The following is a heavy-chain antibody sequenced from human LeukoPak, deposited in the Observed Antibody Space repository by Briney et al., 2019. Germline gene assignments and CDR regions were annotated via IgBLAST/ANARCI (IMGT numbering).Heavy chain of an antibody. D-gene: IGHD6-19*01. V-gene: IGHV4-39*01. CDR1: GDSISTSSYY. CDR3: ATTGYSSGWYEDYYYYYYMDV. CDR2: IYYSGST. J-gene: IGHJ6*03. Sequence: PSETLSLTCSVSGDSISTSSYYWGWIRQPPGKGLEWIGTIYYSGSTYYNPSLTSRVTISVDTSKNQFSLKLSSVTAADTAVYYCATTGYSSGWYEDYYYYYYMDVWGKGTTVTISS.